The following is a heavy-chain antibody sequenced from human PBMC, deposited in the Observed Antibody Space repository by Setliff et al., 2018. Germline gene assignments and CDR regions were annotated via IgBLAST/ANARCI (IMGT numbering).Heavy chain of an antibody. CDR1: GGSISSGGYY. D-gene: IGHD4-17*01. J-gene: IGHJ3*02. CDR3: ARDPLTTNRRRAFDI. V-gene: IGHV4-31*03. Sequence: TLSLTCTASGGSISSGGYYWSWIRQHPGKGLEWIGYIYYSGSTYYNPSLKSRVTISVDTSKNQFSLKLSSVTAADTAVYYCARDPLTTNRRRAFDIWGQGTMVTVSS. CDR2: IYYSGST.